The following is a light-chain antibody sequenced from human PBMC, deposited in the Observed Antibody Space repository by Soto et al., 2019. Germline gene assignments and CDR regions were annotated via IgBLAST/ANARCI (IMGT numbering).Light chain of an antibody. CDR3: CSYAGSSTS. CDR1: SSDVGSYNL. J-gene: IGLJ1*01. Sequence: QSPLTQPASVSGSPGQSITISCTGTSSDVGSYNLVSWYQQHPSKAPKLMIYEGSKRRSGVSNRFSGSKSGNTASLTISGLQAEDEADYYCCSYAGSSTSFGTGTKVTVL. V-gene: IGLV2-23*01. CDR2: EGS.